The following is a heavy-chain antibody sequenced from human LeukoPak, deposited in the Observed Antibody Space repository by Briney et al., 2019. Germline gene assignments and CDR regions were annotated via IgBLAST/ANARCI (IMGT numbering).Heavy chain of an antibody. CDR2: ISGSSDYT. V-gene: IGHV3-11*05. D-gene: IGHD6-6*01. CDR3: ARDFVSSSSDY. Sequence: PGGSLRLSCAASGFTFSDYYMIWIRQTPGRGLEWLSYISGSSDYTNYADSVKGRFTISRDNAKNSLYLQMNSLRAEDTAVYYCARDFVSSSSDYWGQGTLVTVSS. J-gene: IGHJ4*02. CDR1: GFTFSDYY.